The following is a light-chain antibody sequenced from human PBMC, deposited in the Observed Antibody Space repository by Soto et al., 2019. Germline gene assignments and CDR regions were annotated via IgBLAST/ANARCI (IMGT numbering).Light chain of an antibody. CDR3: QQYYSYPRELT. V-gene: IGKV1-8*01. Sequence: AIRMTQSPSSFSASTGDRVTITCRASQGISSYLAWYQQKPGKAPKLLIYAATTLQSGVPSRFSGSGSGTDFTLNISCLQSEDFATYYCQQYYSYPRELTFGGGTKVEIK. CDR1: QGISSY. J-gene: IGKJ4*01. CDR2: AAT.